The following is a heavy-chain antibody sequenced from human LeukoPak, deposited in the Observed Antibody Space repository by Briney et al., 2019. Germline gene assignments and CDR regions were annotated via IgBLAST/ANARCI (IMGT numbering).Heavy chain of an antibody. CDR3: ATGSGLWSPDY. V-gene: IGHV3-21*01. Sequence: PGGSLRLSCAASGFTFSSYTLIWVRQAPGKGLEWVSSISGSDSYIYYADSVKGRLTISRDNAKNSLYLQMNSLRAEDTAVYHCATGSGLWSPDYWGQGTLVTVSS. D-gene: IGHD5-18*01. J-gene: IGHJ4*02. CDR2: ISGSDSYI. CDR1: GFTFSSYT.